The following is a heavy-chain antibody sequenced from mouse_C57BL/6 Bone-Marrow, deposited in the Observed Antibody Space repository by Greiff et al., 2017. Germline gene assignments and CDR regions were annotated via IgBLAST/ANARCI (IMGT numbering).Heavy chain of an antibody. J-gene: IGHJ2*01. CDR2: ITPSSGYT. D-gene: IGHD2-4*01. CDR1: GYTFTSYT. Sequence: VQLPQSGAELARPGASVTMSCKASGYTFTSYTMHWVKQRPGQGLEWIGYITPSSGYTTYNQTFKDKAPLTADNASSTAYMQLSSLTSEDSAVYYCARPIYYDSYYFDYWGQGTTRTVSS. V-gene: IGHV1-4*01. CDR3: ARPIYYDSYYFDY.